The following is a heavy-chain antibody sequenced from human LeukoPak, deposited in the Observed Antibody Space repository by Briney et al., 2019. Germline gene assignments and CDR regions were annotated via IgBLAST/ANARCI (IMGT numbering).Heavy chain of an antibody. CDR2: IYTSGST. V-gene: IGHV4-4*07. J-gene: IGHJ6*02. CDR3: ARDPTYYYGSGSYSGYYYYGMDV. Sequence: SETLSLTCTVSGGSISSYYWSRIRQPAGKGLEWIGRIYTSGSTNYNPSLKSRVTMSVDTSKNQFSLKLSSVTAADTAVYYCARDPTYYYGSGSYSGYYYYGMDVWGQGTTVTVSS. CDR1: GGSISSYY. D-gene: IGHD3-10*01.